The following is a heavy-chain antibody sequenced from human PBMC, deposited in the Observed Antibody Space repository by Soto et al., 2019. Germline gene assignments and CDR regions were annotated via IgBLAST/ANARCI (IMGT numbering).Heavy chain of an antibody. CDR1: GGTFSSYT. J-gene: IGHJ4*02. V-gene: IGHV1-69*02. Sequence: QVQLVQSGAEVKKPGSSVKVSCKASGGTFSSYTISWVRQAPGQGLEWMGRIIPILGIANYAQKFQGRVTSXAXRSTSTDYMELSSLRSEDTAVYYCARDPDSSGSVVYWGQGTLVTVSS. CDR2: IIPILGIA. D-gene: IGHD3-22*01. CDR3: ARDPDSSGSVVY.